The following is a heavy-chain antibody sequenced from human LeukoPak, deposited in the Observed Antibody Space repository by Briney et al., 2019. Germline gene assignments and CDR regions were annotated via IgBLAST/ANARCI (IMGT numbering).Heavy chain of an antibody. J-gene: IGHJ5*02. CDR1: GYTFTSYG. CDR2: ISAYNGNT. CDR3: ARGVGKKWELPDWGWSDP. Sequence: ASVKVSCKASGYTFTSYGISWVRQAPGRGLEWMGWISAYNGNTNYAQKLQGRVTMTTDTSTSTAYMELRSLRSDDTAVYYCARGVGKKWELPDWGWSDPWGQGTLVTVSS. V-gene: IGHV1-18*01. D-gene: IGHD1-26*01.